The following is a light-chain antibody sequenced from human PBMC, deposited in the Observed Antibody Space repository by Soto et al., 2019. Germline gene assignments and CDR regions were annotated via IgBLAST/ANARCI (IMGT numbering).Light chain of an antibody. J-gene: IGKJ5*01. V-gene: IGKV1-13*02. CDR1: QDIRGA. CDR3: QQFNSYPIT. CDR2: DVS. Sequence: IQVTQSPSSLSAPVGDRVTITCRASQDIRGALAWYQQKPGKAPKLLIYDVSTLESGVPSRFSGSGSGTEFTLTITSLQPEDFGTYYCQQFNSYPITFGHGTRLEIK.